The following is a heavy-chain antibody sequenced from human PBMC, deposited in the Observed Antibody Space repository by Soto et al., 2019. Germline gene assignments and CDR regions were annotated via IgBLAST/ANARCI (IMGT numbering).Heavy chain of an antibody. CDR2: ISVSGGST. D-gene: IGHD2-15*01. CDR1: GSTFSRYA. J-gene: IGHJ6*02. Sequence: GGSRRLSWPASGSTFSRYAMSWVRQAPGKGLGWVSAISVSGGSTYYADSVKGRFTISRDNSKNTLYLQMNSLRAEDTAVYYCAKVLIPGYCSGGSCYDLFDYYYGMDVWGQGTTVTVSS. V-gene: IGHV3-23*01. CDR3: AKVLIPGYCSGGSCYDLFDYYYGMDV.